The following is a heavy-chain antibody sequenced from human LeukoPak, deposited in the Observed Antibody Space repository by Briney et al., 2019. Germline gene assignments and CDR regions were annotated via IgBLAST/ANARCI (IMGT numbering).Heavy chain of an antibody. CDR1: GFNFSSYG. CDR3: ARDSLPMAVTGPFDH. V-gene: IGHV3-33*01. CDR2: IWFDGSNI. J-gene: IGHJ4*02. Sequence: GRSLRLSCAASGFNFSSYGMHWVRQAPGKGLEWVTSIWFDGSNINYADSVKGRVIISRDNSKSALYLQMNSLRAEDTAIYYCARDSLPMAVTGPFDHWGQGALVTVSS. D-gene: IGHD6-19*01.